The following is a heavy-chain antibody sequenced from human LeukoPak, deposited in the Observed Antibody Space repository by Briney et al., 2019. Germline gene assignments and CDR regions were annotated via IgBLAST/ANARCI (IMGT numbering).Heavy chain of an antibody. Sequence: PGGSLRLSCAASGFTFSSYGMHWVRQAPGKGLEWVAFIRYDGSNKYYADSVKGRFTISRDNSKNTLYLQMNSLRAEDTAVYYCAKNHRVIAAAGRFDYWGQGTLVTVSS. D-gene: IGHD6-13*01. CDR1: GFTFSSYG. V-gene: IGHV3-30*02. CDR2: IRYDGSNK. CDR3: AKNHRVIAAAGRFDY. J-gene: IGHJ4*02.